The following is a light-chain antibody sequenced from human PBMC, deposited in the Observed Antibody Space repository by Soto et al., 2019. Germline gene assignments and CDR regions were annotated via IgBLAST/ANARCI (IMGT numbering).Light chain of an antibody. Sequence: SYELTQPPSVSVAPGQTARMTCGGNNIGSKSVHWYQQKPGQAPVLVVYDDSDRPSGIPERFSGSNSGNTATLTISRVEDGDEADYYCQVWDRSSDYVFGTGTKLTVL. J-gene: IGLJ1*01. V-gene: IGLV3-21*02. CDR3: QVWDRSSDYV. CDR2: DDS. CDR1: NIGSKS.